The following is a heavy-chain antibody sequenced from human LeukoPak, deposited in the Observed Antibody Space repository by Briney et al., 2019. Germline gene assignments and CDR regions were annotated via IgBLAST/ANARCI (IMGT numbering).Heavy chain of an antibody. D-gene: IGHD2-2*01. CDR2: IRYDGSNK. CDR3: AKGEYQLHWPLFDY. CDR1: GFTFSSYG. J-gene: IGHJ4*02. V-gene: IGHV3-30*02. Sequence: PGGSLRLSCAASGFTFSSYGMHWVRQAPGKGLEWVAFIRYDGSNKYYADSVKGRFTISRDNSKNTLYLQMNSLRAEDTAVYYCAKGEYQLHWPLFDYWGQGTLVTASS.